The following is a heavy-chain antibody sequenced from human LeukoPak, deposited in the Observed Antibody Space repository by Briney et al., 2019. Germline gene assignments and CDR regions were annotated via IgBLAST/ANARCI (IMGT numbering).Heavy chain of an antibody. V-gene: IGHV4-59*08. Sequence: PSETLSLTCSVSGGSISSYYWSWIRQPPGKGLGWIGYIYSTGSTSYNPSLKSRVTISIDTSKNQFSLKLSSVTAADTAVYYCARHIRRDGYNCHDYWGQGTLVTVSS. J-gene: IGHJ4*02. D-gene: IGHD5-24*01. CDR3: ARHIRRDGYNCHDY. CDR1: GGSISSYY. CDR2: IYSTGST.